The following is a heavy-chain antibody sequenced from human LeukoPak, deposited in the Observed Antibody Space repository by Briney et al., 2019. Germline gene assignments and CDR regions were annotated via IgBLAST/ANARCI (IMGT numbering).Heavy chain of an antibody. CDR2: IYYTGNS. Sequence: SETLSLTCTFSGVPISLYYWTWTRQPPGKGLEWIGYIYYTGNSNYNSTLKSRVTMSIDASKKQFSLNLSAVTAADTAVYYCASLHIRHLTLEVWGRGTTVTVSS. J-gene: IGHJ6*02. CDR3: ASLHIRHLTLEV. V-gene: IGHV4-59*01. CDR1: GVPISLYY. D-gene: IGHD1-1*01.